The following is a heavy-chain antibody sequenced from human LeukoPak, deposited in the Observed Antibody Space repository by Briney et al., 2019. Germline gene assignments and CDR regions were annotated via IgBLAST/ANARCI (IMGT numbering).Heavy chain of an antibody. D-gene: IGHD3-10*01. Sequence: ASVKVSCEASGYTLTSYYMHWVRQAPGQGLEWMGMLNPSDGSTTYTQKFQGRVTMTWDTSTSTAYLELRSLRSEDTAVYYCARARGFWAFDIWGQGTMVTVSS. CDR2: LNPSDGST. CDR1: GYTLTSYY. V-gene: IGHV1-46*01. J-gene: IGHJ3*02. CDR3: ARARGFWAFDI.